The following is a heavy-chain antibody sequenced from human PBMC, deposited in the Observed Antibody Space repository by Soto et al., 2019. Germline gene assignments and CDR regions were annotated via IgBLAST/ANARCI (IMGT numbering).Heavy chain of an antibody. CDR3: IHTDDIFGAAGTDY. V-gene: IGHV2-5*02. D-gene: IGHD6-13*01. J-gene: IGHJ4*02. CDR2: IFWDDDK. CDR1: GFSIDKKPMG. Sequence: PNLENPTQTLTMTGAFSGFSIDKKPMGVGWIRQPPGKALEWLGLIFWDDDKRYRPSLQRRLTITKDTSKNQVVLKMTDMDPVDTATYYCIHTDDIFGAAGTDYWVQGALVIV.